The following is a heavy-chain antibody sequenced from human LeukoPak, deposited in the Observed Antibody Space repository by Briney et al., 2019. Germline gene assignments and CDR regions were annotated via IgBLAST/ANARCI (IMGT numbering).Heavy chain of an antibody. CDR1: GFTFSSFG. CDR2: ISGSGGST. D-gene: IGHD5-12*01. Sequence: GTSLRLSCATSGFTFSSFGMHWVRQAPGKGLEWVSAISGSGGSTYYADSVKGRFTISRDNSKNTLYLQMNSLRAEDTAVYYCAKERGGYDLDYFDYWGQGTLVTVSS. CDR3: AKERGGYDLDYFDY. J-gene: IGHJ4*02. V-gene: IGHV3-23*01.